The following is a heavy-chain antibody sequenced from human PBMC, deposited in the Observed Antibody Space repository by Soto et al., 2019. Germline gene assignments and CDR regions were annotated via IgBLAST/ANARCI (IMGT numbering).Heavy chain of an antibody. Sequence: SEALSLSTPVSGGSITSAHWGSMVRHLPGKGLEWIGEIYHSGTTNYNPSIKSPVTILVDKSKNQFSLKLSSVTAADTAVYYCARCYCGLQDYDSSGYCAFDMWFQCPLVS. D-gene: IGHD3-22*01. CDR1: GGSITSAHW. CDR3: ARCYCGLQDYDSSGYCAFDM. V-gene: IGHV4-4*02. CDR2: IYHSGTT. J-gene: IGHJ3*02.